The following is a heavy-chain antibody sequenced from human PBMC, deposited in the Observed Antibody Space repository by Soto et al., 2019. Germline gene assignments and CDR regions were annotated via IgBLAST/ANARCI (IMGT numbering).Heavy chain of an antibody. CDR3: AKDFDY. J-gene: IGHJ4*02. CDR1: GFTFSSYG. Sequence: QVQLVESGGGVVQPGRSLRLSCAASGFTFSSYGMHWVRQAPGKGLEWVAVISYDGSNKYYADSVKGRFTISRDNSKNTLCLQMNSLRAEDTAVYYCAKDFDYWGQGTLVTVSS. CDR2: ISYDGSNK. V-gene: IGHV3-30*18.